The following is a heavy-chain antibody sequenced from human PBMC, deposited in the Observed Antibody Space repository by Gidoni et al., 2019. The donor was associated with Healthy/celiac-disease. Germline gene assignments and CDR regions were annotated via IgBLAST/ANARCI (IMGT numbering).Heavy chain of an antibody. J-gene: IGHJ6*02. CDR1: GFTFSSYA. Sequence: QVQLVASGGGVVQPGRSLRLSCAASGFTFSSYAMHWVRQAPGKGLEWVAVISYDGSNKYYADSVKGRFTISRDNSKNTLYLQMNSLRAEDTAVYYCARGWDVWGQGTTVTVSS. V-gene: IGHV3-30*04. CDR3: ARGWDV. CDR2: ISYDGSNK.